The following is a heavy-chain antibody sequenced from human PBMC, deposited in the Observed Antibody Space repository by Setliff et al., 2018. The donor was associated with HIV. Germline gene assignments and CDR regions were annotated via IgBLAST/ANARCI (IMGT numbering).Heavy chain of an antibody. V-gene: IGHV1-8*02. CDR1: GGSFNTYA. Sequence: ASVKVSCKSSGGSFNTYAINWVRQATGQGLEWMGSMNPNNGNTVYAQKFQGRVTMTRSTSISTAYMELSSLRSEDTAIYYCARSPDPYSGTTDYWGQGTLVTVSS. CDR2: MNPNNGNT. J-gene: IGHJ4*02. CDR3: ARSPDPYSGTTDY. D-gene: IGHD1-26*01.